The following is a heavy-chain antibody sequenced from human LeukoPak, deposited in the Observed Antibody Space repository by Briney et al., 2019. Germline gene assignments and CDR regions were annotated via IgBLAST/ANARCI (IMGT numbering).Heavy chain of an antibody. V-gene: IGHV1-2*02. D-gene: IGHD2-2*01. Sequence: ASVKVSCKASGYTFTGYYMHWVRQAPGQGLEWMGWINPNSGGTNYAQKFQGRVTMTRDTSISTAYMELSRLRSDDTAVYCCARGSPQSHCSSTSCQSGVWFDPWGQGTLVTVSS. CDR2: INPNSGGT. CDR1: GYTFTGYY. CDR3: ARGSPQSHCSSTSCQSGVWFDP. J-gene: IGHJ5*02.